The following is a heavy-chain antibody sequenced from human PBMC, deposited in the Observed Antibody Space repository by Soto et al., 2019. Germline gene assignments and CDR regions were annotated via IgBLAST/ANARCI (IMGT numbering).Heavy chain of an antibody. J-gene: IGHJ5*02. CDR3: ASIPVAGNDWFEA. CDR1: GGCLSNYY. Sequence: SLTTAVSGGCLSNYYWSWILQPPGKGLEWIGYINHSGTTNYNHSLKSRVTISVDTSKNPLSQKFNSVTAADTAVYYCASIPVAGNDWFEAWGRGALGTVSS. CDR2: INHSGTT. D-gene: IGHD6-19*01. V-gene: IGHV4-59*01.